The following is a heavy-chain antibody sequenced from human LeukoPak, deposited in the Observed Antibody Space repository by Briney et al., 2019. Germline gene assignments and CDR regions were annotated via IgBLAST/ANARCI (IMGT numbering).Heavy chain of an antibody. CDR1: GFAISSDH. Sequence: GGSLRLSCAASGFAISSDHMSWVRQAPGKGLEWVPVIYDGGSTYYADSVKGRFTISRDNSKNTLYLQMNTLRAEDTAVYYCARFYGVPGGWFDPWGQGTLVTVSS. CDR2: IYDGGST. J-gene: IGHJ5*02. CDR3: ARFYGVPGGWFDP. V-gene: IGHV3-66*01. D-gene: IGHD4-17*01.